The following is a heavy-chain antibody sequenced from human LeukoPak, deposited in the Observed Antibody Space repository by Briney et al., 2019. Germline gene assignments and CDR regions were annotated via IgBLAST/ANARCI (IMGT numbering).Heavy chain of an antibody. V-gene: IGHV4-4*07. D-gene: IGHD3-3*01. J-gene: IGHJ6*03. CDR3: ARAISGTNSRYFYYYMDV. CDR1: GGSISSYY. CDR2: IYISGST. Sequence: SETLSLTCTVSGGSISSYYWDWVRQPAGKGLEWIGHIYISGSTNYNPSLKSRVTMSVDTSKNQFSLKLSSVTAADTAVYYCARAISGTNSRYFYYYMDVWGKGTTVTVSS.